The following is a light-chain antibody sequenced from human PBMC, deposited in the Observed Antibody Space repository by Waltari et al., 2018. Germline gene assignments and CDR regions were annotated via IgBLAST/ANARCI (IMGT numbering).Light chain of an antibody. V-gene: IGLV3-25*03. CDR3: QSADTTWV. J-gene: IGLJ3*02. CDR1: TLPKNY. CDR2: KDS. Sequence: SYELPQPPSVSVSPGQTARITCSGDTLPKNYAYWYQQKPGQAPVVVIYKDSERPSGIPERFSGSSSGTTVTLTISRVQAEDEADYYCQSADTTWVFGGGTKLTVL.